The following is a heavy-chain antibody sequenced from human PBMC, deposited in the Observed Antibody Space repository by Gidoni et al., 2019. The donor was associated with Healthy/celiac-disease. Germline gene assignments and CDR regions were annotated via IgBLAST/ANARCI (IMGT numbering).Heavy chain of an antibody. CDR1: GFTFSSYA. CDR2: ISSNGGST. D-gene: IGHD5-12*01. Sequence: EVQLVESGGGFVQPGGSLRLSCSASGFTFSSYAMHWVRQAPGKGLEYVSAISSNGGSTYYADSVKGRFTISRDNSKNTLYLQMSSLRAEDTAVYYCVKDPRGYSGYDPRGGFDYWGQGTLVTVSS. CDR3: VKDPRGYSGYDPRGGFDY. J-gene: IGHJ4*02. V-gene: IGHV3-64D*06.